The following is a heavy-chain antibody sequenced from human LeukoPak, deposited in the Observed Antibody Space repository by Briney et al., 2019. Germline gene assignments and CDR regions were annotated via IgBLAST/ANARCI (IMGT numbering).Heavy chain of an antibody. Sequence: GGSLRLSCAASGFTFSSYAMSWVRQAPGKGLEWVSAISGSGGSTYYADSVKGRFTISRDNAKNSLYLQMNSLRAEDTAVYYCARDSGYNTFDYWGQGTLVTVSS. CDR1: GFTFSSYA. J-gene: IGHJ4*02. V-gene: IGHV3-23*01. D-gene: IGHD1-14*01. CDR3: ARDSGYNTFDY. CDR2: ISGSGGST.